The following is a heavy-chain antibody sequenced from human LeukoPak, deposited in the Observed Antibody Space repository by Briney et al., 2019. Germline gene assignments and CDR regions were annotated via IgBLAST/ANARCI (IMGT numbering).Heavy chain of an antibody. Sequence: PGGSLRPSCVASGFTFSSYAMSWVRQPPGKGLGWVSGISGSGANTYYADSVKGQITISRDNSKNTLYLQMNSLRVEDTAVYYCERDSKRLTSNGFDLWGQGTMVTVSS. V-gene: IGHV3-23*01. CDR2: ISGSGANT. CDR3: ERDSKRLTSNGFDL. D-gene: IGHD5-24*01. J-gene: IGHJ3*01. CDR1: GFTFSSYA.